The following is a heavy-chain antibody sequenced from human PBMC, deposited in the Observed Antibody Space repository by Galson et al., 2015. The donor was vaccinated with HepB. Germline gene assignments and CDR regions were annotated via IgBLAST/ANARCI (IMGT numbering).Heavy chain of an antibody. CDR3: AREGWELPSGYGMDV. D-gene: IGHD1-26*01. CDR2: TYYRSKWYN. J-gene: IGHJ6*02. V-gene: IGHV6-1*01. CDR1: GDSVPSNSAA. Sequence: CAISGDSVPSNSAAWNWIRQSPSRGLEWLGRTYYRSKWYNDYAVSVKSRITINPDTSKNQFSLQLNSVTPEDTAVYYCAREGWELPSGYGMDVWGQGTTVTVSS.